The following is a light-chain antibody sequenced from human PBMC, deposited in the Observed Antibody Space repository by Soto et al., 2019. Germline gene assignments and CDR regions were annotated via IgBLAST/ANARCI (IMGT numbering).Light chain of an antibody. CDR3: QHYGSSQIT. J-gene: IGKJ1*01. Sequence: EIVLTQSPGTLSLSPGASATLSCRASQGISSIYLTWYQQKPGQAPRLLIYGASRRATGIPERFSGSGSGTDFSLTISRLEPEDFGLYYCQHYGSSQITFGQGTKVDIK. CDR1: QGISSIY. V-gene: IGKV3-20*01. CDR2: GAS.